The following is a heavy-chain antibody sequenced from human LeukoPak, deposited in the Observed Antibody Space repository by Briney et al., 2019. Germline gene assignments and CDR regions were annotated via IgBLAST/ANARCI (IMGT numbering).Heavy chain of an antibody. CDR2: IKQDGSEK. V-gene: IGHV3-7*01. CDR3: ARDCSSTSCYRNGFDP. CDR1: GFTFGDYA. Sequence: GGSLRLSCTASGFTFGDYAMSWFRQAPGKGLEWVANIKQDGSEKYYVDSVKGRFTISRDNAKNSLYLQMNSLRAEDTAVYYCARDCSSTSCYRNGFDPWGQGTLVTVSS. J-gene: IGHJ5*02. D-gene: IGHD2-2*02.